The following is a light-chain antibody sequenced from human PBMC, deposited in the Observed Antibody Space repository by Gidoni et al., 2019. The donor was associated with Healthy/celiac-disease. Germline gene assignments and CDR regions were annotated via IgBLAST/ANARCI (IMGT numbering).Light chain of an antibody. Sequence: EIVLTQSPATLSLSPGERATLSCRASQSVSSYLAWYQQKPGQAPRLLIYDASNRATGIPARFSGSGSGTDFTLTISSLEPEYFAVYYCQQRSNWPLTFXGXTKVEIK. CDR1: QSVSSY. J-gene: IGKJ4*01. CDR2: DAS. CDR3: QQRSNWPLT. V-gene: IGKV3-11*01.